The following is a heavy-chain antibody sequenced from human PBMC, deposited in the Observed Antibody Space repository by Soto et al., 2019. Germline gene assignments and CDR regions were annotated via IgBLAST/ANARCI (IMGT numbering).Heavy chain of an antibody. CDR3: ARGKAAAGADY. CDR1: GGSISSYY. V-gene: IGHV4-59*01. D-gene: IGHD6-13*01. J-gene: IGHJ4*02. CDR2: IYYSGST. Sequence: SETLSLTCTVSGGSISSYYWSWIRQPPGKGLEWIGYIYYSGSTNYNPSLKSRVTISVDTSKNQFSLELSSVTAADTAVYYCARGKAAAGADYWGQGTLVTVS.